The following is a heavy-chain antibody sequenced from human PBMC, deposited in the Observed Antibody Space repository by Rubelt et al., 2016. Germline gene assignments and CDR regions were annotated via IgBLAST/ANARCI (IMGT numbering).Heavy chain of an antibody. J-gene: IGHJ4*02. CDR3: AHSTYVISGYYFFDY. V-gene: IGHV2-5*01. D-gene: IGHD5-12*01. CDR1: GFSLRNSGVG. Sequence: QITLKESGPTLVKPTQTLTLTCTFSGFSLRNSGVGVGWIRQPPGKALEWLAFIYWNDDKRYSPSLKSRLSLNKDTSKNQGVLTMTNMDPVDTATYDCAHSTYVISGYYFFDYWGQGTPVTVSS. CDR2: IYWNDDK.